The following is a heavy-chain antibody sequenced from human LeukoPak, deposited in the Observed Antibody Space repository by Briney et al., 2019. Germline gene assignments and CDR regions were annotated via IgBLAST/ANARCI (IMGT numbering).Heavy chain of an antibody. J-gene: IGHJ3*02. Sequence: GGSLRLSCAASGFTFSSYAMHWVRQAPGKGLEWVAVISYDGSNKYYADSVKGRFTISRDNSKNTLYLQMNSLRAEDTAVYYCAKDTPNLRFPDAFDIWGQGTMVTVSS. CDR2: ISYDGSNK. D-gene: IGHD1-14*01. V-gene: IGHV3-30-3*01. CDR1: GFTFSSYA. CDR3: AKDTPNLRFPDAFDI.